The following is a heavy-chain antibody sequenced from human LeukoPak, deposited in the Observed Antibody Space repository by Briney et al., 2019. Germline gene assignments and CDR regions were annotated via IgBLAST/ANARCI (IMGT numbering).Heavy chain of an antibody. V-gene: IGHV1-69*05. J-gene: IGHJ4*02. Sequence: GASVKVSCKASGGTFSSYAISWARQAPGQGLEWMGGIIPIFGTANYAQKFQGRVTITTDESTSTAYMELSSLRSDDTAVYYCARLVLSGWYLGEEYFDYWGQGTLVTVSS. D-gene: IGHD6-19*01. CDR2: IIPIFGTA. CDR1: GGTFSSYA. CDR3: ARLVLSGWYLGEEYFDY.